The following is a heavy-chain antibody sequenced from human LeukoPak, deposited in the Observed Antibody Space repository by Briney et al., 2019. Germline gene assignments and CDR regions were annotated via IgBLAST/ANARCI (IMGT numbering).Heavy chain of an antibody. CDR2: IYHSGST. Sequence: PSETLSLTCAVSGGSISSGGYSWSWIRQPPGKGLDGIGYIYHSGSTYYNPSLKSRVTISVDRSKNQFSLKLSSVTAADTAVYYCARRYCSSTSCYADYWGQGTLVTVSS. J-gene: IGHJ4*02. CDR3: ARRYCSSTSCYADY. CDR1: GGSISSGGYS. V-gene: IGHV4-30-2*01. D-gene: IGHD2-2*01.